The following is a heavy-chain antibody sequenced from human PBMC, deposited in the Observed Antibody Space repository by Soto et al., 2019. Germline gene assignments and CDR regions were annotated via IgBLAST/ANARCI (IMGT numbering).Heavy chain of an antibody. J-gene: IGHJ6*02. CDR1: GYTFTSYD. CDR2: MNPNSGNT. Sequence: GASVKVSCKASGYTFTSYDINWVRQATGQGLEWMGWMNPNSGNTGYAQKFQGRVTMTRNASISTAYMELSSLRSEDTAVYYCARGPSDEDYYYYGMDVWGQGTTVTVSS. V-gene: IGHV1-8*01. CDR3: ARGPSDEDYYYYGMDV.